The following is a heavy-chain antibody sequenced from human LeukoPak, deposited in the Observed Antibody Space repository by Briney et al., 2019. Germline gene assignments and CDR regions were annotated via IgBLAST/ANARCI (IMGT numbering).Heavy chain of an antibody. CDR3: AKGPYYYGSGSYYNWFDP. V-gene: IGHV3-30*18. D-gene: IGHD3-10*01. J-gene: IGHJ5*02. CDR1: GFTFSSYG. Sequence: GSSLRLSCAASGFTFSSYGMHWVRQAPGKGLEWVPVISYDGSNKYYADSVKGRFTISRDNSKNTLYLQMNSLRAEDTAVYYCAKGPYYYGSGSYYNWFDPWGQGTLVTVSS. CDR2: ISYDGSNK.